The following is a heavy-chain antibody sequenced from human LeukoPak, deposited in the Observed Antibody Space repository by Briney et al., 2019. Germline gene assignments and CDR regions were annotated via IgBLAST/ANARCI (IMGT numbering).Heavy chain of an antibody. CDR2: IIPIFGTA. CDR1: GGTFSSYA. D-gene: IGHD2-21*02. Sequence: SVKVSCKASGGTFSSYAISWVRQAPGQGLEWMGGIIPIFGTANYAQKFQGRVTITRDTSASTAYMEMSSLRSEDTAVYYCARAYCGGDCYNDHWGQGTLVTVSS. V-gene: IGHV1-69*05. J-gene: IGHJ4*02. CDR3: ARAYCGGDCYNDH.